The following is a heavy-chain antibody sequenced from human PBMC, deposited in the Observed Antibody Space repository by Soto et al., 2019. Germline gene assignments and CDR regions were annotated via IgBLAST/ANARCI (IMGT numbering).Heavy chain of an antibody. CDR2: IYPGDSDT. CDR1: GYSFTSYW. V-gene: IGHV5-51*01. Sequence: PGESLKISCKGSGYSFTSYWIGWVRQMPGKGLEWMGIIYPGDSDTRYGPSFQGQVTISADKSISTAYLQWSSLKASDTAMYYCARRNTYYYDSSGYPDYWGQGTLVTVSS. J-gene: IGHJ4*02. CDR3: ARRNTYYYDSSGYPDY. D-gene: IGHD3-22*01.